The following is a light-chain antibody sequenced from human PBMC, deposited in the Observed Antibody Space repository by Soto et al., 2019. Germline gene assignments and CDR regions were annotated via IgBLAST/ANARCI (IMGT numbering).Light chain of an antibody. CDR2: GAS. V-gene: IGKV1-16*02. Sequence: DIQMTQSPSSLSASVGDRVTISCRASQDIFNSLAWFQQKPGKAPKSLIYGASTLQTGVPSKFSGSGSGTDFTLTISSLQPDDFATYYCQQYNSYPPTFGPGTTVDIK. CDR1: QDIFNS. CDR3: QQYNSYPPT. J-gene: IGKJ3*01.